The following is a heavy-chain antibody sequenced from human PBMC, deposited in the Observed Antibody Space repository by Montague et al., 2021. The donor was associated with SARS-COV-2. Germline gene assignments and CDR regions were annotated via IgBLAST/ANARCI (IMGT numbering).Heavy chain of an antibody. D-gene: IGHD5-18*01. CDR1: GGSISDGGYS. J-gene: IGHJ3*01. V-gene: IGHV4-31*03. CDR3: AREGGRFQLCLREDDAYDL. Sequence: TLSLTCTVSGGSISDGGYSWTWIRQLPGKGLEWIGCIYYSGSTFYNPSLKSRLTISVDTSKNQFSLKLSSVTAADTAVYYCAREGGRFQLCLREDDAYDLWGQGTMVTVSS. CDR2: IYYSGST.